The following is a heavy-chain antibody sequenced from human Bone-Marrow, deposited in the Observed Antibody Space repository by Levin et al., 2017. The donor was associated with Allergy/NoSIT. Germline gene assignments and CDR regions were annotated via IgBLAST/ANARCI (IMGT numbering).Heavy chain of an antibody. J-gene: IGHJ2*01. CDR3: AREEGLIPWNFDL. V-gene: IGHV1-46*01. CDR2: INPSGGIT. D-gene: IGHD3-16*01. Sequence: PGESLKISCRVTGYTFSGYYIHWVRQAPGQGLEWMGVINPSGGITFFAQKFQGRVTMTTDTSTSTVYMELSSLRSEDTAVYYCAREEGLIPWNFDLWGRGTLVTVSS. CDR1: GYTFSGYY.